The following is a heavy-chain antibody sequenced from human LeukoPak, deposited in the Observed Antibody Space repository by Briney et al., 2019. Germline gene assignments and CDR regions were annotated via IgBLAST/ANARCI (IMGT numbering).Heavy chain of an antibody. V-gene: IGHV4-59*01. J-gene: IGHJ4*02. CDR2: IYYSGST. Sequence: SETLSLTCTVSGVSISSYYWSWIRQPPGRGLEWIGYIYYSGSTNYNPSLKSRVTISVDTSKNQFSLKLSSVTAADTAVYYCARVASGDGYNYFLDYWGQGTLVTVSS. CDR1: GVSISSYY. CDR3: ARVASGDGYNYFLDY. D-gene: IGHD5-24*01.